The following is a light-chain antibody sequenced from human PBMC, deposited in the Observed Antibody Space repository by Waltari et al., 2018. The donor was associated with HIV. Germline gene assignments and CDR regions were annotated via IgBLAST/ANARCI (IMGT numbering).Light chain of an antibody. V-gene: IGKV1-5*03. CDR2: NAS. CDR1: QSVSSW. J-gene: IGKJ1*01. Sequence: DVQMTQSPFTLSASVGDRGTITCRASQSVSSWLAWSQQKPWKPPKLLFYNASTLESGVPSRFRGSGSATEFTLTISGLQPDDYATYFCQQYSSSWALGQGTKVEI. CDR3: QQYSSSWA.